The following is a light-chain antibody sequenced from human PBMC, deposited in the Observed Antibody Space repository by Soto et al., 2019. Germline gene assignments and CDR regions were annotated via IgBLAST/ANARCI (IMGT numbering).Light chain of an antibody. V-gene: IGKV3-15*01. J-gene: IGKJ1*01. CDR3: QQYYNWPPAWT. CDR2: GAS. CDR1: QSVGND. Sequence: DIVRTQSPASLSVSPGEGVSLSCRASQSVGNDVACYQQIPGQARSLLIYGASTRAPSVPARLTGSGSGTDFTLPISSLQSGDFAVYYCQQYYNWPPAWTFGQGTRVDIK.